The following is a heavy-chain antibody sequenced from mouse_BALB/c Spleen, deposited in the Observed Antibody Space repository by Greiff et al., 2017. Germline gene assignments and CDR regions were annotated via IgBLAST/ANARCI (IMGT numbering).Heavy chain of an antibody. D-gene: IGHD1-1*01. J-gene: IGHJ4*01. CDR1: GFNIKDTY. Sequence: VHVKQSGAELVKPGASVKLSCTASGFNIKDTYMHWVKQRPEQGLEWIGRIDPANGNTKYDPKFQGKATITADTSSNTAYLQLSSLTSEDTAVYYCASDYGSSYGAMDYWGQGTSGTVSS. V-gene: IGHV14-3*02. CDR2: IDPANGNT. CDR3: ASDYGSSYGAMDY.